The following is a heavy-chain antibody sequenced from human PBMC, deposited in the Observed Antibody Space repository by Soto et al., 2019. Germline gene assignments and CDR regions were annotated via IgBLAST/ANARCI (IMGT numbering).Heavy chain of an antibody. CDR2: IYSGGST. J-gene: IGHJ4*02. CDR1: GFTVSSNY. V-gene: IGHV3-66*01. D-gene: IGHD4-17*01. Sequence: EVQLVESGGGLVQPGGSLRLSCAASGFTVSSNYMSWVRQAPGKGLEWVSVIYSGGSTYYADSVKGRFTISRDNSKNTLYLQMNSLRAEDTAVYYCARGHGYNGDPRADYWGQGTLVTVSS. CDR3: ARGHGYNGDPRADY.